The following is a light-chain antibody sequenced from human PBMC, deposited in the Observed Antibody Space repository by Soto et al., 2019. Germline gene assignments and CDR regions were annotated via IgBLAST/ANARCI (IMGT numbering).Light chain of an antibody. Sequence: EIALTQSPATLSLSPGERATLSCRASQSVSRYLAWYQQRPGQAPRLLIFDATKRPADTPARFSGSGSGTDFTLTISSLEPEDSAVYYCQERSIWPPSFTFGPGTKVDL. CDR1: QSVSRY. CDR3: QERSIWPPSFT. CDR2: DAT. J-gene: IGKJ3*01. V-gene: IGKV3-11*01.